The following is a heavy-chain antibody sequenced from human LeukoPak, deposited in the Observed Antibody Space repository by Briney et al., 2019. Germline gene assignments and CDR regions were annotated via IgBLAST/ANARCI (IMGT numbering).Heavy chain of an antibody. J-gene: IGHJ4*02. Sequence: SETLSLTCTVSGGSISSSSYYWGWIRQPPGKGLEWIGSIYYSGSTYYNPSLKSRVTISVDTSKNQLSLKLSSVTAADTAVYYCARDGVAVAAFDYWGQGTLVTVSS. CDR2: IYYSGST. V-gene: IGHV4-39*07. D-gene: IGHD6-19*01. CDR3: ARDGVAVAAFDY. CDR1: GGSISSSSYY.